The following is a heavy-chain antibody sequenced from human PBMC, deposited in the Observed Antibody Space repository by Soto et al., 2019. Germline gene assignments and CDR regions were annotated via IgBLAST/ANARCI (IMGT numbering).Heavy chain of an antibody. CDR2: INYRGST. CDR3: ARDAPGVAPY. D-gene: IGHD2-15*01. V-gene: IGHV4-31*03. J-gene: IGHJ4*02. Sequence: QVQLQESGPGLVRPSQTLSLICTVSGGSINSGDSYWNWIRQHPEKGLELIGYINYRGSTFYNPSLKSRIIISVDTSKNQFSLKLSSVTAADTAVYYCARDAPGVAPYWGQGTLVTVSS. CDR1: GGSINSGDSY.